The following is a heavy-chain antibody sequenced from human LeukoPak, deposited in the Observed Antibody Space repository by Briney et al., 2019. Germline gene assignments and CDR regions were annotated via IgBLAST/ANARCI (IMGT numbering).Heavy chain of an antibody. Sequence: SETLSLTCAVSGGSISSGGYSWSWLRQPPGTGLEWIGYIYHSGSTYYNPSLKSRVTISVDRSKNQFSLKLSSVTAADTAVYYCASTSSTINFDYWGQGTLVTVSS. J-gene: IGHJ4*02. CDR3: ASTSSTINFDY. CDR1: GGSISSGGYS. CDR2: IYHSGST. V-gene: IGHV4-30-2*01. D-gene: IGHD2-2*01.